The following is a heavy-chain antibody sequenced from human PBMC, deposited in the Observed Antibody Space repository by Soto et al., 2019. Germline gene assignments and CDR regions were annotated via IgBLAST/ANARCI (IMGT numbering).Heavy chain of an antibody. CDR1: GGSFSGYY. CDR2: INHSGST. Sequence: QVQLQQWGAGLLKPSETLSLTCAVYGGSFSGYYWSWIRQPPGKGLEWIGEINHSGSTNYNPSLKSRVTISVDTSKNQFSLKLSSVTAADTAVYYCARNGRIWGSYRYLGYWGQGTLVTVSS. J-gene: IGHJ4*02. D-gene: IGHD3-16*02. CDR3: ARNGRIWGSYRYLGY. V-gene: IGHV4-34*01.